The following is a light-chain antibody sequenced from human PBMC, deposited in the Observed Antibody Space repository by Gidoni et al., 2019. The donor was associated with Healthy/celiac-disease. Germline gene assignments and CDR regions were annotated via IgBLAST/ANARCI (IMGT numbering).Light chain of an antibody. J-gene: IGLJ2*01. Sequence: QSVLTQPPSSAGSHGQRDTISCTGSSTNIGAGYAVHWYQQLPGTAPQRLIYGNSHRPSGVPDRFSGSKSGPSASLAITGLQAEDEADYYCQSYDSSLRVYVVFGGGTKLTVL. V-gene: IGLV1-40*01. CDR3: QSYDSSLRVYVV. CDR1: STNIGAGYA. CDR2: GNS.